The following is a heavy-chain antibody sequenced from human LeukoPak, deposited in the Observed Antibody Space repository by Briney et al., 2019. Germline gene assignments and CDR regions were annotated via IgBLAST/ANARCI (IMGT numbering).Heavy chain of an antibody. V-gene: IGHV4-61*02. D-gene: IGHD3-22*01. CDR3: ARLSPGLVMDY. J-gene: IGHJ4*02. CDR1: GGSISSGSYY. CDR2: IYTSGST. Sequence: SQTLSLTCTVSGGSISSGSYYWSWIRQPAGKGLEWIGRIYTSGSTNYNPSLKSRVTISVDTSKNQFSLKLSSVTAADTAVYYCARLSPGLVMDYWGQGTLVTVSS.